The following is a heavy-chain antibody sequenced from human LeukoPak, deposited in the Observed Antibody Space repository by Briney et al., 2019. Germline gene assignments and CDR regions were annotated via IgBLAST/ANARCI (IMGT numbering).Heavy chain of an antibody. CDR2: VYSNGGT. V-gene: IGHV3-66*01. D-gene: IGHD1-26*01. J-gene: IGHJ4*02. CDR1: GFTVSNNY. Sequence: GGSLRLSCAASGFTVSNNYMSWVRQAPGKGLEWVSVVYSNGGTYYADSVRGRFTISRDNSKNTLYLQMNSLRAEDTALYYCARRSKVGASLDFRGQGTLVTVSS. CDR3: ARRSKVGASLDF.